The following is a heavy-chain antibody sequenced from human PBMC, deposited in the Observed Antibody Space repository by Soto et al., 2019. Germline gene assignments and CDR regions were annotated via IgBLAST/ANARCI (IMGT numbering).Heavy chain of an antibody. J-gene: IGHJ4*02. CDR3: AREAGDSSGYYLSNLAY. CDR1: GYTFTSFD. CDR2: IIPILGIA. V-gene: IGHV1-69*04. Sequence: SVKVSWKASGYTFTSFDISWVRQAPGQGLEWMGRIIPILGIANYAQKFQGRVTITADKSTSTAYMELSSLRSEDTAVYYCAREAGDSSGYYLSNLAYWGQGTLVTVSS. D-gene: IGHD3-22*01.